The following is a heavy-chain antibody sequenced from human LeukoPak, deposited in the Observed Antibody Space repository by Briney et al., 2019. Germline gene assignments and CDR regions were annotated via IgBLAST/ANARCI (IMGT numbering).Heavy chain of an antibody. V-gene: IGHV3-23*01. CDR1: GFTFNTYV. J-gene: IGHJ4*02. CDR3: VRDLPHITVFGALHY. Sequence: GGSLRLSCAACGFTFNTYVMSWVRQAPGKGLEWVSGISTSGDSTYYVDSVKGRFTVSRDNSKNTLYLQMNSLRVEDTAVYFCVRDLPHITVFGALHYWGQGTLVTVSS. D-gene: IGHD3-3*01. CDR2: ISTSGDST.